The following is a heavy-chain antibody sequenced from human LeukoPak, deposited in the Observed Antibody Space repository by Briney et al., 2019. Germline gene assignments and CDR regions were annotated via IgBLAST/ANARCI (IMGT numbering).Heavy chain of an antibody. CDR1: GFTFSSYS. J-gene: IGHJ4*02. CDR3: ATESKARVTTED. CDR2: ISSSSSTI. Sequence: QSGGSLRLSCAASGFTFSSYSMSWVRQAPGKGLEWLSYISSSSSTIYYADSVKGRFTISRDNAKNSLYLQMNSLRAEDTAVYYCATESKARVTTEDWGQGTLVTVSS. D-gene: IGHD4-17*01. V-gene: IGHV3-48*01.